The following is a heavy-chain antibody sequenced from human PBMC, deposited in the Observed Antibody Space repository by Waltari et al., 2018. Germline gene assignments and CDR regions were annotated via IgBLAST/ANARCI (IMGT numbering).Heavy chain of an antibody. CDR3: AREYSNSRYFDY. CDR1: GFFFSSSW. J-gene: IGHJ4*02. D-gene: IGHD6-6*01. CDR2: LNDDGSGT. Sequence: EVQLVESGGGLVQPGGSLRLSCAASGFFFSSSWMHWVRQAPGKGLVWVSRLNDDGSGTTYADSVKGRFSISRDNAKNTLYLQMNSLRAEDTAVYYCAREYSNSRYFDYWGPGTLVTVSS. V-gene: IGHV3-74*01.